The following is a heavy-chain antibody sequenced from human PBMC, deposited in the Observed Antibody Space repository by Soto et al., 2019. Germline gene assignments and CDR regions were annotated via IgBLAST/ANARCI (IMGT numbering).Heavy chain of an antibody. J-gene: IGHJ4*02. Sequence: QVQLVQSGAEVKKPGASVKVSCKASGYTFTSYGISWVRQAPGQGLEWMGWISAYNGNTNYAQKLQGRVTMTTDSATSTAYMELRSLRSDDTAVYYCARVYDILTGYSHYYFVYWGQGTLVTVAS. CDR3: ARVYDILTGYSHYYFVY. CDR2: ISAYNGNT. V-gene: IGHV1-18*01. D-gene: IGHD3-9*01. CDR1: GYTFTSYG.